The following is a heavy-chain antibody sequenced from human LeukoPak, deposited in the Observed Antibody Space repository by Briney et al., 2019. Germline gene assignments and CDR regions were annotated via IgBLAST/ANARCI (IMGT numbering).Heavy chain of an antibody. CDR3: AKDLAGSGSYSFDY. D-gene: IGHD1-26*01. J-gene: IGHJ4*02. Sequence: GGSLRLSCVASGFTFSTYWMHWVRQAPGRGLEWVSAISGSGGSTYYADSVKGRFTISRDNSKNTLYLQMNSLRAEDTAVYYCAKDLAGSGSYSFDYWGQGTLVTVSS. CDR2: ISGSGGST. V-gene: IGHV3-23*01. CDR1: GFTFSTYW.